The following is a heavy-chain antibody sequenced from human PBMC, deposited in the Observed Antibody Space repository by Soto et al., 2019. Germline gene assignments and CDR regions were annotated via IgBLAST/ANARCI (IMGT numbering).Heavy chain of an antibody. CDR1: GFTFSDHY. V-gene: IGHV3-72*01. CDR3: ASAGGPFDY. D-gene: IGHD3-10*01. J-gene: IGHJ4*02. Sequence: GGSLRLSCAASGFTFSDHYMDWVRQAPGKGLEWVGRIRNKANGYTTDYAASVKGRFTISRDDSKNSVYLQLNSLRTEDAAVYYCASAGGPFDYGGQGTLVTVSS. CDR2: IRNKANGYTT.